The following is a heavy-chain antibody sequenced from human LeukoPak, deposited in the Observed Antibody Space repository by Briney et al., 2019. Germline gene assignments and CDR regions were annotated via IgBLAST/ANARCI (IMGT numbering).Heavy chain of an antibody. J-gene: IGHJ4*01. CDR3: ARDREEYCSGGSCSSFDY. CDR1: GYTFTSYY. Sequence: ASVKVSCKASGYTFTSYYMHWVRQAPGLGLEWMGMINPSGSSAHYAQKFQGRVTMTRDASTSTAYMELSSLRSEDTAVYYCARDREEYCSGGSCSSFDYWGQESWSPSPQ. D-gene: IGHD2-15*01. CDR2: INPSGSSA. V-gene: IGHV1-46*01.